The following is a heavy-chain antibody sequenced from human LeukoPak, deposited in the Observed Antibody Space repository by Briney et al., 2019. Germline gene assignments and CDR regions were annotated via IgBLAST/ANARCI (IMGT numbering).Heavy chain of an antibody. Sequence: GGSLRLSCAAPGFTFSSYGMHWVRQAPGKGLEWVAFIRYDGSNKYYADSVKGRFTISRDNSKNTLYLQMNSLRAEDTAVYYCAKDGLGGYNWFDPWGQGTLVTVSS. CDR3: AKDGLGGYNWFDP. D-gene: IGHD3/OR15-3a*01. J-gene: IGHJ5*02. V-gene: IGHV3-30*02. CDR1: GFTFSSYG. CDR2: IRYDGSNK.